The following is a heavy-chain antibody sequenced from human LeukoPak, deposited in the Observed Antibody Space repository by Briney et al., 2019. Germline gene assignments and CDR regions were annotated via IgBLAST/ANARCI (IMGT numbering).Heavy chain of an antibody. CDR3: AVYYDSSGYYYSYFDY. D-gene: IGHD3-22*01. J-gene: IGHJ4*02. V-gene: IGHV1-69*05. CDR2: IIPIFGTA. Sequence: ASVKVSCKASGGTFSSYSISWVRQAPGQGLEWMGRIIPIFGTANYAQKFQGRVTITTDESTSTAYMELSSLRSEDTAVYYCAVYYDSSGYYYSYFDYWGQGTLVTVSS. CDR1: GGTFSSYS.